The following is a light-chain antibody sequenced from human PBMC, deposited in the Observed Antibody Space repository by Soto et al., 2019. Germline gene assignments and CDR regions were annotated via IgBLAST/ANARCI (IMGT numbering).Light chain of an antibody. CDR2: DVS. CDR3: SSYAGSKGVV. CDR1: SSDVGGYNY. J-gene: IGLJ2*01. Sequence: QSALTQPPSASGSPGQSVTISCTGTSSDVGGYNYVSWYQQHPGKAPKLMIYDVSKRPSGVPDRFSGSKSGNTASLTVSGPGAEEEADYYCSSYAGSKGVVFGGGTKLPAL. V-gene: IGLV2-8*01.